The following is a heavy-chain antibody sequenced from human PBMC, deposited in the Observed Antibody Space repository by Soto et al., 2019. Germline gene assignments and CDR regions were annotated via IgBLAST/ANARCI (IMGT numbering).Heavy chain of an antibody. Sequence: EVQLLESGGGLVQPGGSLRLSCAASGFTFSSYAMSWVRQAPGKGLEWVSAISGRGGNTYYADSVKGRFTISRDNSKNTLHLQMNSLRAEDTAVYYFASEGGSYRGGSFDYWGQGTLVTVSS. CDR1: GFTFSSYA. CDR3: ASEGGSYRGGSFDY. D-gene: IGHD3-16*02. J-gene: IGHJ4*02. V-gene: IGHV3-23*01. CDR2: ISGRGGNT.